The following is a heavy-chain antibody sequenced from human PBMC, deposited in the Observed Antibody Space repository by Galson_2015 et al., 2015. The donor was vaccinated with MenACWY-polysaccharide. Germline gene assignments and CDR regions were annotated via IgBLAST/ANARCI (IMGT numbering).Heavy chain of an antibody. CDR3: ARDPHCGAGCSIHDAFDV. J-gene: IGHJ3*01. CDR2: INTDGSST. Sequence: SLRLSCAASGFTFSSYWMHWVRQAPGEGLVWVSRINTDGSSTSYADSVKGRFTVSRDNAKNTVYLQMNSLRAEDTAVYYCARDPHCGAGCSIHDAFDVWGQGTKFTVSS. V-gene: IGHV3-74*01. CDR1: GFTFSSYW. D-gene: IGHD2-21*02.